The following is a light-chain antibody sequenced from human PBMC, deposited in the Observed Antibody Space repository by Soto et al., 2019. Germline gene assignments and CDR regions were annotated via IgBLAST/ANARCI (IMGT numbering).Light chain of an antibody. CDR1: QTVDSDY. Sequence: EIVLTQSPGTLSLSPGQTTSLSCRVRQTVDSDYFAWYQQKPGQAPRLLIFGASIRATGVPDRFSGSVSGTDFTLTITRLEPEDFAVYYCQQFSSYPLTFGGGTKV. J-gene: IGKJ4*01. CDR3: QQFSSYPLT. V-gene: IGKV3-20*01. CDR2: GAS.